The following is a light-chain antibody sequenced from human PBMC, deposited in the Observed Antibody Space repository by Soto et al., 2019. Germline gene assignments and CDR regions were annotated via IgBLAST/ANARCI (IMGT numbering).Light chain of an antibody. CDR3: QQDYNVLT. V-gene: IGKV3D-7*01. CDR2: DAS. J-gene: IGKJ4*01. Sequence: PGERVTLSCRASQSVSSSYLTWYQQKPGQAPRLLIYDASTRATSIPARFSGSGSGTDFTLTISSLQPEDFAVYYCQQDYNVLTFGVGTKVEIK. CDR1: QSVSSSY.